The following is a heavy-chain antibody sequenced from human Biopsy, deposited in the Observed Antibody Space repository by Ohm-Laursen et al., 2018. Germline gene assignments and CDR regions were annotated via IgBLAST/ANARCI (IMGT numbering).Heavy chain of an antibody. V-gene: IGHV3-33*04. D-gene: IGHD6-19*01. J-gene: IGHJ2*01. Sequence: SSLRLSCAASGFPFTDFSMDWVRQAPGKGLEWISLIWYDGTNEDYADSVKGRFTISRDNSKNTLYLQINTLTLEDTAFYYCARGLSSGWYGYFDVWGRGTLVTVSS. CDR1: GFPFTDFS. CDR2: IWYDGTNE. CDR3: ARGLSSGWYGYFDV.